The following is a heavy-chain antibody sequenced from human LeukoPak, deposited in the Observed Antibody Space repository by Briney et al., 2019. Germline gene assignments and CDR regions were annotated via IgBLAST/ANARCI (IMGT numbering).Heavy chain of an antibody. CDR2: ISGSGGST. CDR1: GFTFSSYA. D-gene: IGHD6-13*01. Sequence: PGGSLRLSCAASGFTFSSYAMSWVRQAPGKGLEWVSAISGSGGSTYYADSVKGRFTISRDNAKNSLYLQMNSLRAEDTAVYYCARGYSSSWGYYYYMDVWGKGTTVTVSS. V-gene: IGHV3-23*01. J-gene: IGHJ6*03. CDR3: ARGYSSSWGYYYYMDV.